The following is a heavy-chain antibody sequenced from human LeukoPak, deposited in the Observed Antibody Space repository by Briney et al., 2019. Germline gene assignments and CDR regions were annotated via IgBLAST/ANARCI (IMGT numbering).Heavy chain of an antibody. J-gene: IGHJ6*03. CDR3: AKELRITMVRGVRDYMDV. V-gene: IGHV3-23*01. Sequence: GGSLRLSCAASGFTFSSDAMSWVRQAPGKGLEWVSAISGSGGSTYYADSVKGRFTISRGNSKNTLYLQMNSLRAEDTAVYYCAKELRITMVRGVRDYMDVWGKGTTVTIPS. CDR2: ISGSGGST. CDR1: GFTFSSDA. D-gene: IGHD3-10*01.